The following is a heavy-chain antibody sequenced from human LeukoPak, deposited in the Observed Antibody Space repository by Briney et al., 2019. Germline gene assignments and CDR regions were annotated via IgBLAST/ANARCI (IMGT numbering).Heavy chain of an antibody. J-gene: IGHJ5*02. CDR2: ISAYNGNT. Sequence: GESLQISCKGSGYSFTSYGISWVRPAPGQGLEWMGWISAYNGNTNYAQKLQGRVTMTTDTSTSTAYMELRSLRSDDTAVYYCARDGGGSYGINWFDPWGQGTLVTVSS. D-gene: IGHD1-26*01. CDR1: GYSFTSYG. V-gene: IGHV1-18*01. CDR3: ARDGGGSYGINWFDP.